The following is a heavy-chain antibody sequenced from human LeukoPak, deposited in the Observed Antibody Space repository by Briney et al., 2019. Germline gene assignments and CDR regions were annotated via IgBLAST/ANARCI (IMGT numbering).Heavy chain of an antibody. CDR2: IYYSGNT. CDR1: GGSISSSSYY. CDR3: ARHAGSAYSNWFDS. D-gene: IGHD5-18*01. J-gene: IGHJ5*01. Sequence: SETLSLTCTVSGGSISSSSYYWGWIRQPPGKGLEWIGSIYYSGNTYYNPSLKSRVTISIDTSKNQFSLKLTSVTAADTALYYCARHAGSAYSNWFDSWGQGTLVTVSS. V-gene: IGHV4-39*01.